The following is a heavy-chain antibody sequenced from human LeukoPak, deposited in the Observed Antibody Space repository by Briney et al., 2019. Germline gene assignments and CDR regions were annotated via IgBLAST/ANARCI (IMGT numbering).Heavy chain of an antibody. D-gene: IGHD2-8*01. CDR1: GFTFSSYA. CDR2: ISSVGGST. CDR3: ARGGYCTNGVCSYGDCGRDY. J-gene: IGHJ4*02. V-gene: IGHV3-64*01. Sequence: GGSLRLSCAAAGFTFSSYAMHWVRQAPGKGLEYVSAISSVGGSTYYANSVKGRFTIYRENSKNTLYLQMGSLRAEDMAVYYCARGGYCTNGVCSYGDCGRDYWGQGTLVTVCS.